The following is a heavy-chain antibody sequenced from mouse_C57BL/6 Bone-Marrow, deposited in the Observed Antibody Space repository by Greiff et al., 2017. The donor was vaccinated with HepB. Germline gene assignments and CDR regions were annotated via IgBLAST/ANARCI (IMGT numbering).Heavy chain of an antibody. CDR1: GFTFSSYA. V-gene: IGHV5-4*01. J-gene: IGHJ3*01. D-gene: IGHD1-1*01. CDR3: ARDTTVVEGFAY. CDR2: ISDGGSYT. Sequence: EVHLVESGGGLVKPGGSLKLSCAASGFTFSSYAMSWVRQTPEKRLEWVATISDGGSYTYYPDNVKGRFTISRDNAKNNLYLHMSHLKSEDTAMYYCARDTTVVEGFAYWGQGTLVTVSA.